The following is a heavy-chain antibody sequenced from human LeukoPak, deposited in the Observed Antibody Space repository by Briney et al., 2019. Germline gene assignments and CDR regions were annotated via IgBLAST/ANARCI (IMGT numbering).Heavy chain of an antibody. Sequence: GGSLRLSCAASGFTFSSYGMHWVRQAPGKGLEWVSYISRSSSTIYYADSVKGRFTISRDNAKNSLYLQMNSLRAEDTAVYYCARDPYSSSSLDYWGQGTLVTVSS. CDR2: ISRSSSTI. CDR1: GFTFSSYG. D-gene: IGHD6-13*01. V-gene: IGHV3-48*01. CDR3: ARDPYSSSSLDY. J-gene: IGHJ4*02.